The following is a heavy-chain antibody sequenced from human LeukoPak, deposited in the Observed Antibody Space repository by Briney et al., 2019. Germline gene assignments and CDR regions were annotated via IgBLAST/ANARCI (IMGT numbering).Heavy chain of an antibody. V-gene: IGHV3-33*01. CDR1: GFTFSSYG. D-gene: IGHD3-10*01. CDR2: IWYDGSNK. Sequence: GRSLGLSCAASGFTFSSYGMHWVRQAPGKGLEGVAVIWYDGSNKYYADSVKGRFTISRDNSKNTLYLQMNSLRAEDTAVYYCARDSYYGSGSYYYYYYMDVWGKGTTVTVSS. CDR3: ARDSYYGSGSYYYYYYMDV. J-gene: IGHJ6*03.